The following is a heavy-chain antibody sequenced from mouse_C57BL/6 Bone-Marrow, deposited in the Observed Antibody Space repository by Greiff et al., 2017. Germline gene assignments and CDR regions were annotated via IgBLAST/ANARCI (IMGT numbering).Heavy chain of an antibody. CDR1: GYTFTGSW. V-gene: IGHV1-9*01. CDR2: ILPGSGST. D-gene: IGHD3-1*01. CDR3: ERDLPRSSTDGYFDV. J-gene: IGHJ1*03. Sequence: VQLQQSGAELMKPGASVKLSCKATGYTFTGSWIEWVKQRPGHGLEWIGEILPGSGSTNYNEKFKGKATFTADTSSNTANVQLSGLTTEDSAIYYCERDLPRSSTDGYFDVWGTGTTVTVSS.